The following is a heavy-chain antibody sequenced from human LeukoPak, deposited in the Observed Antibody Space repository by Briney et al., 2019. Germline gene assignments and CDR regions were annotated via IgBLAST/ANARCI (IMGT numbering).Heavy chain of an antibody. D-gene: IGHD2-2*01. CDR1: GYSISSGYY. J-gene: IGHJ4*02. CDR3: ARDPYCSSTSCPTFDY. Sequence: SETLSLTCTVSGYSISSGYYWGWIRKPPGKGLEWLGSIYHSGSTYYNPSLKSRVTISVDTSKNQSSLKLSSVTAADTAVYYCARDPYCSSTSCPTFDYWGQGALVTVSS. CDR2: IYHSGST. V-gene: IGHV4-38-2*02.